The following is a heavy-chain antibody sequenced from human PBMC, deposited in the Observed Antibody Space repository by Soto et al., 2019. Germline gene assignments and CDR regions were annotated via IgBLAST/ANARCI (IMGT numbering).Heavy chain of an antibody. CDR2: MNPNSGNT. V-gene: IGHV1-8*01. J-gene: IGHJ3*02. CDR1: GYTFTSYD. D-gene: IGHD3-22*01. CDR3: ARRRYXYDSSGYYYPGRDAFDI. Sequence: GASVKVSCKASGYTFTSYDINWVRQATGQGLEWMGWMNPNSGNTGYAQKFQGRVTMTRNTSISTAYMELSSLRSEDTAVYYCARRRYXYDSSGYYYPGRDAFDIWGPGTMVTVSS.